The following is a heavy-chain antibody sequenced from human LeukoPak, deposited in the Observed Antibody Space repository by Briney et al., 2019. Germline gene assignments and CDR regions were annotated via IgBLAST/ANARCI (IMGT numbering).Heavy chain of an antibody. CDR2: IRYDGSNK. Sequence: PGGSLRLSCAASGFTFSSYWMSWVRQAPGKGLQWVAFIRYDGSNKYYADSVKGRFTISRDNSKNTLNLQMNSLRAEDTAVYYCAKESDYGEGYFDCWGQGTLVTVSS. CDR3: AKESDYGEGYFDC. J-gene: IGHJ4*02. D-gene: IGHD4-17*01. V-gene: IGHV3-30*02. CDR1: GFTFSSYW.